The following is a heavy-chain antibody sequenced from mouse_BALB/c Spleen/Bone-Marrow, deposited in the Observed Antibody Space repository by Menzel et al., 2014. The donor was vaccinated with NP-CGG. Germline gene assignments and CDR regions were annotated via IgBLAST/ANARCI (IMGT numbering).Heavy chain of an antibody. CDR2: ISTYYGDA. Sequence: VQLQQSGAELVRPGVSVKISCKGSGYTFTDYAMHWVKQSHAKSLEWIGVISTYYGDASYNQKFKGKAIMTVDKSSSTAYMELARLTSEDSAIYYCARDAMDYWGQGTSVTVSS. J-gene: IGHJ4*01. CDR1: GYTFTDYA. V-gene: IGHV1S137*01. CDR3: ARDAMDY.